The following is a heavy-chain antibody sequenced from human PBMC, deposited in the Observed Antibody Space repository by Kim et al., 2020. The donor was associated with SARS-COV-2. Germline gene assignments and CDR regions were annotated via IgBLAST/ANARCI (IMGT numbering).Heavy chain of an antibody. Sequence: GGSLRLSCAASGFTFSSYAMHWVRQAPGKGLEWVAVISYDGSNKYYADSVKGRFTISRDNSKNTLYLQMNSLRAEDTAVYYCARPYSGSYWGYFDYWGQGILVTVSS. CDR3: ARPYSGSYWGYFDY. CDR2: ISYDGSNK. CDR1: GFTFSSYA. V-gene: IGHV3-30*04. J-gene: IGHJ4*02. D-gene: IGHD1-26*01.